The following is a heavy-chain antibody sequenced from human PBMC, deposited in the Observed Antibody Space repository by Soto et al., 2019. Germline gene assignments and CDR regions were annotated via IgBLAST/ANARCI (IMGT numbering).Heavy chain of an antibody. D-gene: IGHD5-18*01. CDR2: IGTAGDT. V-gene: IGHV3-13*01. CDR3: ARDRWEDTPMPEYYYYGMDV. Sequence: EVQLVESGGGLVQPGGSLRLSCAASGFTFSSYDMHWVRQATGKGLEWVSAIGTAGDTYYPGSVKGRFTISRENAKNSLYLQMNSLRAEDTAVYYCARDRWEDTPMPEYYYYGMDVWGQGTTVTVSS. CDR1: GFTFSSYD. J-gene: IGHJ6*02.